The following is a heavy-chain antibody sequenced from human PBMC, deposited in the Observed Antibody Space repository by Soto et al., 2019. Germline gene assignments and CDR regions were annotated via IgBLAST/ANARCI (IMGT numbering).Heavy chain of an antibody. V-gene: IGHV1-8*01. J-gene: IGHJ5*02. CDR3: ARGRIIVAGGFDP. D-gene: IGHD6-19*01. CDR2: MNPSTGNT. Sequence: GVSVKVSCKASGYTFTIYDIIWVRQATGQGLEWRGWMNPSTGNTDSAEKFQGRLTMTRNTSISTVYMELSSLSFEDTAVYYCARGRIIVAGGFDPWGQGTLVTVSS. CDR1: GYTFTIYD.